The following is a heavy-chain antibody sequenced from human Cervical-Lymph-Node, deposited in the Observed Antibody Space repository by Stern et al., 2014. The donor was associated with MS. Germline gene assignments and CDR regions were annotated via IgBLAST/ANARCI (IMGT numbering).Heavy chain of an antibody. J-gene: IGHJ6*02. CDR1: GFSLSSSGMC. V-gene: IGHV2-70*01. CDR3: ARIRTVTTESYYYYYGMDV. Sequence: QVTLKESGPALVKPTQTLTLTCTFSGFSLSSSGMCVSWIRQPPGKALEWLALIDSDDDKYYSTSLQTRLAISKDPSKNQVVLTMTNMDPADTATYYCARIRTVTTESYYYYYGMDVWGQGTTVTVSS. D-gene: IGHD4-17*01. CDR2: IDSDDDK.